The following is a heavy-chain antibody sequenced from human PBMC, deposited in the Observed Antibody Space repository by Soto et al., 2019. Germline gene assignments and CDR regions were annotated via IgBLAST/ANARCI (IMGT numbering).Heavy chain of an antibody. CDR2: IYYSGST. CDR1: GGSISSGGYY. Sequence: QVQLQESGPGLVKPSQTLSLTCTVSGGSISSGGYYWSWIRQHPGNGLEWIGYIYYSGSTYYNPSLKSRVTISVDTSKNHFSLKLSSVTAADTAVYYCAAPTVPSFYYGMDVWGQGTTVTVSS. CDR3: AAPTVPSFYYGMDV. V-gene: IGHV4-31*03. D-gene: IGHD4-17*01. J-gene: IGHJ6*02.